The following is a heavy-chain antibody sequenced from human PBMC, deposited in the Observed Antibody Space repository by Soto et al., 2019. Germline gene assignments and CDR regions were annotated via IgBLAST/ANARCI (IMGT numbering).Heavy chain of an antibody. V-gene: IGHV3-7*01. CDR1: GFIFSNYW. CDR2: LKQGGNEK. Sequence: RRLSCSASGFIFSNYWMSWVRQAPGKGLEWVANLKQGGNEKSSVDSVKGRFTISRDNHKTLLYLQMSSLRADDTAVYYCALTEGSGTNYPTTFDSWGQGTLVTVSS. D-gene: IGHD3-10*01. J-gene: IGHJ4*02. CDR3: ALTEGSGTNYPTTFDS.